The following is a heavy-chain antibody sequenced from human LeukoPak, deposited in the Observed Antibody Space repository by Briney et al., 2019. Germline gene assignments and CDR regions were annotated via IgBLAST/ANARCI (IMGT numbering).Heavy chain of an antibody. D-gene: IGHD2-2*02. Sequence: SETLSLTCTVSSGSISSYHWGWVRQPPGKGLEWIGRIYTTGATHYNPSLKSRDTMSIDTSTNQFSLNLRSMTAADTAVYFCGRQGYTAAHYFLDYWSQGTLVAVS. CDR3: GRQGYTAAHYFLDY. CDR2: IYTTGAT. CDR1: SGSISSYH. V-gene: IGHV4-4*07. J-gene: IGHJ4*02.